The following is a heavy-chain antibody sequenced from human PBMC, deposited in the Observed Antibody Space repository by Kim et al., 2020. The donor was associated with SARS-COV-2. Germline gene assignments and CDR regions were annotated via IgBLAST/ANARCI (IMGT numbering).Heavy chain of an antibody. Sequence: SPNYHPSLKSRVTISVDTSKNQFSLKLSSVTAADTAVYYCARDGGDLFDYWGQGTLVTVSS. V-gene: IGHV4-59*01. CDR2: SP. CDR3: ARDGGDLFDY. D-gene: IGHD2-21*02. J-gene: IGHJ4*02.